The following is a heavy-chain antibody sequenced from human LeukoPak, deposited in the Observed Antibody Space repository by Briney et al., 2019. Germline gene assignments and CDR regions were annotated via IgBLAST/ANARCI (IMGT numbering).Heavy chain of an antibody. CDR1: GSSISSYY. CDR3: AGGGARSRLDY. D-gene: IGHD1-26*01. J-gene: IGHJ4*02. CDR2: IYTSGST. V-gene: IGHV4-4*07. Sequence: PSETLSLTCTVSGSSISSYYWSWIRQPAGKGLEWIGRIYTSGSTNYNPSLKSRVTMSVDTSKNQFSLKLSSVTAADTAVYYCAGGGARSRLDYWGQGTLVTVSS.